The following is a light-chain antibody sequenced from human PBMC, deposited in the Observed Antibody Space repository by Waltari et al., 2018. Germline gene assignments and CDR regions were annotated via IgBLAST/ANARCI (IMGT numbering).Light chain of an antibody. J-gene: IGKJ1*01. Sequence: DIQMTQSPSTLPASVGDRVTITCRASQSISSWLAWYQQKPGKAPNFLIYKASNLQSGVPSRFSGSGSGTEFTLTISSLQPDDFATYYCQQYNSYPWTFGQGTKVEIK. CDR3: QQYNSYPWT. CDR1: QSISSW. CDR2: KAS. V-gene: IGKV1-5*03.